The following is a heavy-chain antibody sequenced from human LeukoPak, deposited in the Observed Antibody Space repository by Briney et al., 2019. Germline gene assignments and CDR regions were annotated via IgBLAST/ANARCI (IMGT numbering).Heavy chain of an antibody. D-gene: IGHD4-17*01. V-gene: IGHV3-74*01. CDR3: ARPYGDYVG. J-gene: IGHJ4*02. Sequence: GGSLRLSCPASGFTFSRYWMAWVRQAPGKGLVWVSRINSDGSSASYADSVKGRFTISRDNAKNTLYLQMNSLRGEDTAVYYCARPYGDYVGWGQGTLVTVSS. CDR1: GFTFSRYW. CDR2: INSDGSSA.